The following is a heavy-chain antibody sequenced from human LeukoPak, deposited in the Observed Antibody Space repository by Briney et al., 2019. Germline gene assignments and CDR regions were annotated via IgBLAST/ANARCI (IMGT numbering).Heavy chain of an antibody. J-gene: IGHJ4*02. CDR2: IYYSGST. CDR1: GGSISSSSYY. Sequence: KPSETLSLTCTVSGGSISSSSYYWGWIRQPPGKGLEWIGSIYYSGSTYYNPSLKSRVTISVDTSKNQFSLKLSSVTAADTAVYYCARITMVRGVMAFDYWGQGTLVTVSS. V-gene: IGHV4-39*07. D-gene: IGHD3-10*01. CDR3: ARITMVRGVMAFDY.